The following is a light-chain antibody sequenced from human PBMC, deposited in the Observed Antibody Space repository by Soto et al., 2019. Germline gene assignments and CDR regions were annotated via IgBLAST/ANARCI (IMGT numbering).Light chain of an antibody. CDR3: QSYDRSLSGFV. J-gene: IGLJ1*01. CDR2: GDY. CDR1: SSNIGADYD. V-gene: IGLV1-40*01. Sequence: QSVLTQPPSVSGAPGQRVTISCTGSSSNIGADYDVHWYQHLPGTAPKLLIFGDYNRPSWVPDRISGSRSGTSASLAITGLQAEDEADYYCQSYDRSLSGFVFGTGTKLTVL.